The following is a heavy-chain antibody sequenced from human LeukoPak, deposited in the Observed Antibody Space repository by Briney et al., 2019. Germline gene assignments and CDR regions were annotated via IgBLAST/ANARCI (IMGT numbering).Heavy chain of an antibody. J-gene: IGHJ4*02. CDR3: AKDQIAVAGVLDY. CDR2: IKPDGYEK. CDR1: GLTFSSYY. V-gene: IGHV3-7*03. D-gene: IGHD6-19*01. Sequence: GGSLRLSCAASGLTFSSYYMSWVRQAPGKGLEWVANIKPDGYEKYYVDSVKGRFTISRDNAENSLDLQMNSLRVEDTAVYYCAKDQIAVAGVLDYWGQGTLVTVSS.